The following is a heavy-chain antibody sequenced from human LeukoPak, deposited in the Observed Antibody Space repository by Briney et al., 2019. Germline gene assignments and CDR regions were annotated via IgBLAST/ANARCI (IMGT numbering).Heavy chain of an antibody. J-gene: IGHJ6*02. CDR1: GYTFTSYA. Sequence: ASVKVSCKASGYTFTSYAMNWVRQAPGQGLEWMGWINTNTGNPTYAQGFTGRFVFSLDTSVSTAYLQISSLKAEDTAVYYCARDLYQAYYYYGMDVWGQGTTVTVSS. CDR2: INTNTGNP. CDR3: ARDLYQAYYYYGMDV. V-gene: IGHV7-4-1*02. D-gene: IGHD2-2*01.